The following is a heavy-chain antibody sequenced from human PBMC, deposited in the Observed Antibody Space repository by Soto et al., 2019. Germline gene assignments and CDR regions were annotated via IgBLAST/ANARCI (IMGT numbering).Heavy chain of an antibody. CDR1: GYTFTSYG. V-gene: IGHV1-18*01. D-gene: IGHD2-2*01. J-gene: IGHJ6*02. CDR3: ARDIVVVPAANMVYYGMDV. CDR2: ISAYNGNT. Sequence: GASVKVSCKASGYTFTSYGISWVRQAPGQGLEWMGWISAYNGNTNYAQKLQGRVTMTADTSTSTAYMELRSLRSDDTAVYYCARDIVVVPAANMVYYGMDVWGQGTTVTVSS.